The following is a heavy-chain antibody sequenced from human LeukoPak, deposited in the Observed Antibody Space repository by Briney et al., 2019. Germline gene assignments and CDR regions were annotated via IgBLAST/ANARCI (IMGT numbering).Heavy chain of an antibody. CDR2: INHYGRT. V-gene: IGHV4-34*01. CDR1: GGSFSGYH. J-gene: IGHJ1*01. Sequence: PSETLSLTCAVSGGSFSGYHWTWIRQPPAKGLEWVGEINHYGRTTYNQALPSRVMISTDSYKNELSLKVTYVTAPDTAMYYCSRHHNSWFEDWGQGTLVTVSS. CDR3: SRHHNSWFED. D-gene: IGHD6-13*01.